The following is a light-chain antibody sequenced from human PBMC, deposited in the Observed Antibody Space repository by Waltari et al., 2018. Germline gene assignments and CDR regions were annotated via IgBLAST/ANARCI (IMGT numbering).Light chain of an antibody. J-gene: IGLJ3*02. CDR3: AAWDDSLNGWV. CDR1: SSNIGTNT. V-gene: IGLV1-44*01. CDR2: SNT. Sequence: QSVLTQPPSASGTPGQRVTISCSGSSSNIGTNTVNWYQQLPGTAPKLLIYSNTPRPSGAPDRLAGSKSGTSASLAISGLQSEDDTDYYCAAWDDSLNGWVFGGGTKLTVL.